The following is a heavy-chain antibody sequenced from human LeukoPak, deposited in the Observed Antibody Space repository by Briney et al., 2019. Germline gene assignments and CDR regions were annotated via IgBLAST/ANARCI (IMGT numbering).Heavy chain of an antibody. D-gene: IGHD3-22*01. CDR3: VGLVGRYSSGLYYYYFDY. CDR2: IYHSGST. CDR1: GGSISSSNW. J-gene: IGHJ4*02. Sequence: SETLSLTCAVSGGSISSSNWWSWVRQPPGKGLEWIGEIYHSGSTNYNPSLKSRVAISVDKSKNQFSLKLSSVTAADTAVYYCVGLVGRYSSGLYYYYFDYWGQGTLVTVSS. V-gene: IGHV4-4*02.